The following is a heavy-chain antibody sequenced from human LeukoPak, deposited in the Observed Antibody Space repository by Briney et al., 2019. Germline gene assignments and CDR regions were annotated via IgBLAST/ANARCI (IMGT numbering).Heavy chain of an antibody. V-gene: IGHV5-51*01. CDR1: GYSFTSYW. Sequence: GESLKISCKGSGYSFTSYWIGWVRQMPGKGLEWMGIICPGDSDTRYSPSFQGQVTISADKSISTAYLQWSSLKASDTAMYYCARTFSPVGTSMNANFDYWGQGTLVTVSS. CDR3: ARTFSPVGTSMNANFDY. CDR2: ICPGDSDT. D-gene: IGHD5-18*01. J-gene: IGHJ4*02.